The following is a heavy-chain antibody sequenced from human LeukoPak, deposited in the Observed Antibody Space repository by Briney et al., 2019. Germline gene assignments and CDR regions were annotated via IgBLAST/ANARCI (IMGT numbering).Heavy chain of an antibody. CDR2: IYYSGST. Sequence: SETLSLTCSVSGYSITSSYYWGWIRQPPGKGLEWIGSIYYSGSTYYNPSLKSRVTISVDTSKNQFSLKLSSVTAADTAVYYCANGMVAAAGRFWGQGTLVTVSS. V-gene: IGHV4-38-2*02. D-gene: IGHD6-13*01. CDR3: ANGMVAAAGRF. J-gene: IGHJ4*02. CDR1: GYSITSSYY.